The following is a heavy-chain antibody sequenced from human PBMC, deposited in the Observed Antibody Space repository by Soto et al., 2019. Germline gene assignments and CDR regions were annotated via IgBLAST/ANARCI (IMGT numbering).Heavy chain of an antibody. D-gene: IGHD5-18*01. CDR1: GYTFTSNG. Sequence: QVQLVQSGAEVKKPGASVKVSCKASGYTFTSNGISGVRQAPGQGLEWMGWISAYNGNTNNAQKLQGRVTMTTDTSTRTAYMELRSPRSDDTAVYYCARDLSYGLCDYWGQGTLVTVSS. CDR3: ARDLSYGLCDY. CDR2: ISAYNGNT. J-gene: IGHJ4*02. V-gene: IGHV1-18*01.